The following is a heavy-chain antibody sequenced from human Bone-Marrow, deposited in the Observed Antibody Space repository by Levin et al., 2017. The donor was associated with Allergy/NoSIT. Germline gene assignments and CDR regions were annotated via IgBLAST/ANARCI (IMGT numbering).Heavy chain of an antibody. Sequence: GGSLRLSCKGSGYIFTTYWITWVRQMPGKGLEWMGRIDPSDSETNYSPSFQGHVTISADKSIGMAYLPWSSLKASATAIYYCARLNSAYDPHDYWGQGTLVTVSS. CDR3: ARLNSAYDPHDY. CDR1: GYIFTTYW. D-gene: IGHD5-12*01. CDR2: IDPSDSET. V-gene: IGHV5-10-1*01. J-gene: IGHJ4*02.